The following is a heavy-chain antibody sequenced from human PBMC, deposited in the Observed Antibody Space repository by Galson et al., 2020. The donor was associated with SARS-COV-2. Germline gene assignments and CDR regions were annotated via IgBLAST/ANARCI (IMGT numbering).Heavy chain of an antibody. CDR3: ARDLMVRGVNPSRPHYYYYYGMDV. J-gene: IGHJ6*02. D-gene: IGHD3-10*01. V-gene: IGHV4-31*03. Sequence: SETLSLTCPVSGGSISSGGYYWTWLRPHPGKGLEWNGYTYYSGSTYYNPSLKSRVTISADTSKNQFCLKLSSVTAADTAVYYCARDLMVRGVNPSRPHYYYYYGMDVWGQGTTVTVSS. CDR2: TYYSGST. CDR1: GGSISSGGYY.